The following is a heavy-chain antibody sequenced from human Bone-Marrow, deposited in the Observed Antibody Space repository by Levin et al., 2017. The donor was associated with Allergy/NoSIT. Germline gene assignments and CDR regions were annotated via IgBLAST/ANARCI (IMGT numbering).Heavy chain of an antibody. D-gene: IGHD6-13*01. CDR1: GFTFSSYA. CDR2: ISGSGGSS. V-gene: IGHV3-23*01. J-gene: IGHJ4*02. Sequence: LAGGSLRLSCVASGFTFSSYAMNWVRQAPGKGLEWVAVISGSGGSSNFAESVRGRFTISRDNSKSLVYLQMKSLGVEDTAIYYCAKDRAYFIATEGCPLDYWGQGTLVSVSS. CDR3: AKDRAYFIATEGCPLDY.